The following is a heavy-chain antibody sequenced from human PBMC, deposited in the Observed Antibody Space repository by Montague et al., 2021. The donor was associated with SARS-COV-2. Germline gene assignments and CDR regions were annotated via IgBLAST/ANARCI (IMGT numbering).Heavy chain of an antibody. Sequence: PALVKPTQTLTLTCTFSGFLLSTSGMYVSWIRQPPGKALEWLARIDWDDDKYYSTSLKTRPTIAKDTPKNQVVLTMTNMDPVDTATYYCARTSIPAAGTAFDIWGQGTMVTVSS. V-gene: IGHV2-70*11. J-gene: IGHJ3*02. CDR2: IDWDDDK. D-gene: IGHD6-13*01. CDR3: ARTSIPAAGTAFDI. CDR1: GFLLSTSGMY.